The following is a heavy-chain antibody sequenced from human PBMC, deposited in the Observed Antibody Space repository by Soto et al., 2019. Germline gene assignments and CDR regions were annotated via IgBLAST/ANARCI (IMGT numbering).Heavy chain of an antibody. V-gene: IGHV1-8*01. J-gene: IGHJ6*03. CDR1: GYTFTSYD. CDR2: MNPNCGNT. Sequence: GASVKVSCKASGYTFTSYDINWVRQATGQGLEWMGWMNPNCGNTGYAQKFQGRVTMTRNTSISTAYMELSSLRSEDTAVYYCARASSSSLYYYYYYMDVWGKGTTVTVSS. CDR3: ARASSSSLYYYYYYMDV. D-gene: IGHD6-6*01.